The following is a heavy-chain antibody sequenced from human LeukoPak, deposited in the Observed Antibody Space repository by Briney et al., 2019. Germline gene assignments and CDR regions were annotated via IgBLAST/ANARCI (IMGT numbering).Heavy chain of an antibody. V-gene: IGHV4-30-4*01. CDR2: IYYSGST. CDR3: ARHRRAVAGRPDFDY. Sequence: SETLSLTCTVSGGSISSGDYYWSWLRQPPGKGLEWIGYIYYSGSTYYNPSLKSRVTISVDTSKNQFSLKLSSVAAADTAVYYCARHRRAVAGRPDFDYWGQGTLVTVSS. J-gene: IGHJ4*02. CDR1: GGSISSGDYY. D-gene: IGHD6-19*01.